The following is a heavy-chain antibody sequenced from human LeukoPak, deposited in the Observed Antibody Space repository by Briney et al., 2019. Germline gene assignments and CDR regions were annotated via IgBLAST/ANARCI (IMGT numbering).Heavy chain of an antibody. Sequence: PSVTLSLTCTVSGGSINSRSYYWGWIRQPPGKGLEWIGSIYYSESTYYNPSLKSRGTMSVDTSKNQFSLKLSSVTAADTAVYYCARQEDSSGWYGIVDYWGQGTLVTVSS. J-gene: IGHJ4*02. CDR2: IYYSEST. D-gene: IGHD6-19*01. CDR1: GGSINSRSYY. V-gene: IGHV4-39*01. CDR3: ARQEDSSGWYGIVDY.